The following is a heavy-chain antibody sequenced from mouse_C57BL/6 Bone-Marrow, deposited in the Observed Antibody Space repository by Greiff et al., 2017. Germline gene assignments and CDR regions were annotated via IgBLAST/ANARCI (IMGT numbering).Heavy chain of an antibody. Sequence: EVNLVESGGGLVKPGGSLKLSCAASGFTFSDYGMHWVRQAPEKGLEWVAYISSGSSTIYYADTVKGRFTISRDNAKNTLFLQMTSLRSEDTAMYYCARPTDGYFYAMDYWGQGTSVTVSS. CDR1: GFTFSDYG. D-gene: IGHD2-3*01. CDR2: ISSGSSTI. V-gene: IGHV5-17*01. CDR3: ARPTDGYFYAMDY. J-gene: IGHJ4*01.